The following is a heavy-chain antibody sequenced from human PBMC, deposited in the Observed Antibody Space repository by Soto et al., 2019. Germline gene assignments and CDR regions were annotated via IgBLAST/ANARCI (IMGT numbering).Heavy chain of an antibody. D-gene: IGHD6-19*01. CDR2: IYSGGST. CDR3: AKTGIAVAGVFDY. CDR1: GFTVSSNY. J-gene: IGHJ4*02. V-gene: IGHV3-53*01. Sequence: PGGSLRLSCAASGFTVSSNYMSWVRQAPGKGLEWVSVIYSGGSTYYADSVKGRFTISRDNSKNTLYLQMNSLRAEDTAVYYCAKTGIAVAGVFDYWGQGTLVTVSS.